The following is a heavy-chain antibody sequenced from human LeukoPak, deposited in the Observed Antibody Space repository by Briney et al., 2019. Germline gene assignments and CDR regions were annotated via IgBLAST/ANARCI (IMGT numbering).Heavy chain of an antibody. CDR1: GCTFTSYG. CDR2: ISAYNGNT. Sequence: ASVKVSCKASGCTFTSYGISWVRQAPGQGLEWMGWISAYNGNTNYAQKLQGRVTITTDTSTSTAYMELRSLRSDDTAVYYCARDKKSQNYDYGWGSYRPFDYWGQGTLVTVSS. D-gene: IGHD3-16*02. CDR3: ARDKKSQNYDYGWGSYRPFDY. J-gene: IGHJ4*02. V-gene: IGHV1-18*01.